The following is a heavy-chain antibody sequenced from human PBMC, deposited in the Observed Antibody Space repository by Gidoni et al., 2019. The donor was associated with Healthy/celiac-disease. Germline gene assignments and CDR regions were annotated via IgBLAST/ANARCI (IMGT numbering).Heavy chain of an antibody. D-gene: IGHD3-10*01. CDR1: GCTVSSNY. CDR2: IYSGGST. CDR3: ARAVYYYGSGKKATTGGQQYYFIY. J-gene: IGHJ4*02. Sequence: EVQLVDAGGGLVAPGGSLRLSCAAPGCTVSSNYMSWAPQAPGKGREWVSVIYSGGSTYYADSVKGRVTTSRHNSKNRLYRQMNSLRAEDTAVYYCARAVYYYGSGKKATTGGQQYYFIYWCQGTLVTVSS. V-gene: IGHV3-53*04.